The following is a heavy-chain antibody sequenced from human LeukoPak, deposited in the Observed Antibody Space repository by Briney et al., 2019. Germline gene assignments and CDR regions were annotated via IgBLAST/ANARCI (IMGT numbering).Heavy chain of an antibody. D-gene: IGHD1-26*01. Sequence: PGGSLRLSCAASGFTFNDFAMHWVRQAPGKGLEWVSGISWSSGNVAYAGSVEGRFSISRDNAKNSLYLQMNSLRAEDTALYYCAKGNSVGANFYGYYYYYMDVWGKGTTVTVSS. CDR1: GFTFNDFA. J-gene: IGHJ6*03. CDR2: ISWSSGNV. CDR3: AKGNSVGANFYGYYYYYMDV. V-gene: IGHV3-9*01.